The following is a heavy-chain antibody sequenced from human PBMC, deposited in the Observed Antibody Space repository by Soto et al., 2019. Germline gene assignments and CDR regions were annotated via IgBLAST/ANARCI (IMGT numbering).Heavy chain of an antibody. CDR3: ARGGSGWAEYFQH. Sequence: QVQLQESGPGLVEPSQTLSLTCTVSRGSIGSTDSYWSWIRRPPGKGLEWIGYIYYTGGTFYNPSLKSRLTISLETSSNQFSLTLTSVTATDTGIYYCARGGSGWAEYFQHWGQGTLVAVSS. D-gene: IGHD6-25*01. CDR1: RGSIGSTDSY. J-gene: IGHJ1*01. CDR2: IYYTGGT. V-gene: IGHV4-30-4*08.